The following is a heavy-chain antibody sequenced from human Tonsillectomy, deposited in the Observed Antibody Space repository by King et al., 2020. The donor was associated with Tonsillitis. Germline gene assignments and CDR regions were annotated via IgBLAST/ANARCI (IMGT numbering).Heavy chain of an antibody. CDR3: AREPLTRYCRSASCLDY. J-gene: IGHJ4*02. CDR1: GGSVTSGSYY. CDR2: IYTSGTT. V-gene: IGHV4-61*02. Sequence: QVQLQESGPRLVKPSQTLSLTCTVSGGSVTSGSYYYTWIRQPAGKGLEWIGRIYTSGTTNYNPSLKSRVTISVDTSKNQFSLNLTSLTAADTAVYFCAREPLTRYCRSASCLDYWGQGTLVTVSS. D-gene: IGHD2-2*01.